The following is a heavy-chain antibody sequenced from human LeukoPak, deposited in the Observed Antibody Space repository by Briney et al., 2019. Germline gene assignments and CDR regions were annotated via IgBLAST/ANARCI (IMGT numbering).Heavy chain of an antibody. CDR2: IYYSGST. D-gene: IGHD1-26*01. J-gene: IGHJ3*02. CDR1: GGSISSYY. V-gene: IGHV4-59*08. Sequence: SETLSLTCTVSGGSISSYYWSWIRQPPGKGLEWIGYIYYSGSTNYNPSLKSRVTISVDTSKNQFSLKLSSVTAADTAVYYCARLFEWELRAFDIWGQGTMVTVSS. CDR3: ARLFEWELRAFDI.